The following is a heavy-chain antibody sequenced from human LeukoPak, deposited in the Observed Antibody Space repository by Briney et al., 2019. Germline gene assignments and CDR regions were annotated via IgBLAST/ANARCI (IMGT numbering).Heavy chain of an antibody. CDR1: GGSISSGGYY. Sequence: SETLSLTCTVSGGSISSGGYYWSWIRQHPGKGLEWIGYIYYSGSTYYNPTLKSRVTISVDTSKNQFSLKLSSVTAADTAVYYCARDFGDFWSGYYWGQGTLVTVSS. J-gene: IGHJ4*02. CDR3: ARDFGDFWSGYY. V-gene: IGHV4-31*03. CDR2: IYYSGST. D-gene: IGHD3-3*01.